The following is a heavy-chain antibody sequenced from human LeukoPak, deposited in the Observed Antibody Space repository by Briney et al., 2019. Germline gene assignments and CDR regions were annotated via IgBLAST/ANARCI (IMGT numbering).Heavy chain of an antibody. V-gene: IGHV1-2*02. Sequence: ASVKVSCKASGYTFAGYYVHWVRQAPGQGLEWMGWINPNSTTTHYAQKFQGRVTMTRDTSISTAYMELRRLRSDDTATYYCARVRDRMKGYKFDYWGQGTLVTVSS. CDR1: GYTFAGYY. CDR3: ARVRDRMKGYKFDY. D-gene: IGHD5-18*01. CDR2: INPNSTTT. J-gene: IGHJ4*02.